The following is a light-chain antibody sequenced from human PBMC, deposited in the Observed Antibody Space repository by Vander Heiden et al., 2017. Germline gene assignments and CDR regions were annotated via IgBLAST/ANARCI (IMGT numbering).Light chain of an antibody. CDR3: QQSYSSPPT. J-gene: IGKJ1*01. V-gene: IGKV1-39*01. CDR1: QSISSY. Sequence: DSQMTQSPSSLSASVGDSVTITCRASQSISSYLNWYQQKPGKAPNLLIYAASTLQSGVPSRFSGSGSGTDFTLTISTLQPEDCATYYCQQSYSSPPTFGQGTKVEIK. CDR2: AAS.